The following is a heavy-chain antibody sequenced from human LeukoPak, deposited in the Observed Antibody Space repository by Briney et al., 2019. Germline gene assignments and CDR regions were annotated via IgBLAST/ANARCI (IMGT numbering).Heavy chain of an antibody. Sequence: SETLSLTCAVYGGSFSGYYWSWIRQPPGKGLEWIGEINHSGSTNYNPSLKSRDTISVDTSKNQFSLKLSSVTAADTAVYYCATTYYYDSSGDVYFQHWGQGTLVTVSS. CDR1: GGSFSGYY. CDR2: INHSGST. V-gene: IGHV4-34*01. D-gene: IGHD3-22*01. CDR3: ATTYYYDSSGDVYFQH. J-gene: IGHJ1*01.